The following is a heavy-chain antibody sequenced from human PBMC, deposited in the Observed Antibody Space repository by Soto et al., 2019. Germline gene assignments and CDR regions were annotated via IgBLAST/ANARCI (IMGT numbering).Heavy chain of an antibody. J-gene: IGHJ6*03. Sequence: EVQLLESGGGLVQPGGSLRLSCAASGFTFSSYAMSWVRQAPGKGLEWVSAISGSGGSTYYAASVKGRFTISRDNSKNTLYLQMNSLRAEDTAVYYCAKEGVVPGYYYYYMDVWGKGTTVTVSS. CDR3: AKEGVVPGYYYYYMDV. CDR1: GFTFSSYA. D-gene: IGHD2-2*01. V-gene: IGHV3-23*01. CDR2: ISGSGGST.